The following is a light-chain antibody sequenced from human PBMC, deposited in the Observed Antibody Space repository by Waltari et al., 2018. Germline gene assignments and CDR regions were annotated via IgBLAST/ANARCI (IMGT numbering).Light chain of an antibody. CDR3: QQYNNWPRT. CDR1: QSISTN. Sequence: EKVMTQSPATLSVSPGERAPLSCRASQSISTNLAWYQQKPGQAPRLLIYGASTRATGIPARFSGCGSGTEFTLSISSLQSEDFAIYYCQQYNNWPRTFGQGTKVEIK. CDR2: GAS. V-gene: IGKV3-15*01. J-gene: IGKJ1*01.